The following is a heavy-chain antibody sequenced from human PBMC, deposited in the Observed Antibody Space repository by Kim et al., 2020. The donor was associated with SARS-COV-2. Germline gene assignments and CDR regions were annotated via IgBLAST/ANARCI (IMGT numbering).Heavy chain of an antibody. CDR2: ISHSGST. Sequence: SETLSLTCTVSGGSISGYYWSWIRQPPGKGLECIGYISHSGSTNYNTSLKSRVTMSMDTSKSQFSLHLSSLTAADTAVYFCARENGGPFDNWGQGMLVTVSS. D-gene: IGHD7-27*01. J-gene: IGHJ4*02. V-gene: IGHV4-59*01. CDR1: GGSISGYY. CDR3: ARENGGPFDN.